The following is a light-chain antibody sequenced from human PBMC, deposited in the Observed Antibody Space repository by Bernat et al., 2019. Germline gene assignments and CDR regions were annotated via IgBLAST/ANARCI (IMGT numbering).Light chain of an antibody. J-gene: IGLJ3*02. Sequence: QSVLTQPPSASGTPGQRVTISCSGSSSNIGSNVVSWYQQLPGTAPKLLIYANNQRPSGVPDRFSGSKSGTSASLAISGLQAEVEADYYCEAWDDSLNAWVFGGGTKLTVL. CDR3: EAWDDSLNAWV. CDR2: ANN. CDR1: SSNIGSNV. V-gene: IGLV1-44*01.